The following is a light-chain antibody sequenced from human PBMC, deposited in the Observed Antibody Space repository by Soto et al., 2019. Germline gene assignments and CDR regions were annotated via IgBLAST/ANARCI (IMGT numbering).Light chain of an antibody. CDR1: QSVFYSSDNKNY. CDR2: WAS. J-gene: IGKJ4*01. Sequence: DIVMIQFPDSLAVSLGERATINCKSSQSVFYSSDNKNYLAWYQQKPGQPPKLLIYWASTRESWVPDRFSGSGSGTDFYLTVSSLQAEDVAVYFCQQYYTAPLTFAGGNKVELK. CDR3: QQYYTAPLT. V-gene: IGKV4-1*01.